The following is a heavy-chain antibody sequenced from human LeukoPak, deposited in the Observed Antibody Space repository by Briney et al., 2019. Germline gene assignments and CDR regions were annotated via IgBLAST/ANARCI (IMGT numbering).Heavy chain of an antibody. D-gene: IGHD3-22*01. CDR2: IYAGDSDT. J-gene: IGHJ4*02. V-gene: IGHV5-51*01. CDR1: GYRFTSYW. CDR3: ARGYYYDSSGYYDY. Sequence: GQSLKISCRGSGYRFTSYWIGWVRQMTGKGLEWMGIIYAGDSDTRYSTSFQGQVTISAGRSISTAYLQWSSLKASDTAMYYCARGYYYDSSGYYDYWGQGTLVTVSP.